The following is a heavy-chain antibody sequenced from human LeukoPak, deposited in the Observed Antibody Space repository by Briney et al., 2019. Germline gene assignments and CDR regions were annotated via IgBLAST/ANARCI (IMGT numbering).Heavy chain of an antibody. CDR1: GGSFSGYY. V-gene: IGHV4-34*01. Sequence: SETLSLTCAVYGGSFSGYYWSWIRQPPGKGLEWIGEINHSGSTNYNPSLKSRVTISVDMSKNQFSLKLKSVTAADTAVYYCARWLQFHGDYWGQGTLVTVSS. CDR3: ARWLQFHGDY. J-gene: IGHJ4*02. CDR2: INHSGST. D-gene: IGHD5-24*01.